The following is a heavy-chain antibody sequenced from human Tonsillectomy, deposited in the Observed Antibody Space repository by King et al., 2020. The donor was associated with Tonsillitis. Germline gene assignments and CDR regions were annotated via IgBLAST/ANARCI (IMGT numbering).Heavy chain of an antibody. CDR2: IKSDGSST. CDR1: GFTFSSYW. V-gene: IGHV3-74*01. J-gene: IGHJ3*01. D-gene: IGHD3-16*01. CDR3: ASSIGVFDL. Sequence: VQLVESGGDLVQPGGSLRLSCEASGFTFSSYWMHWVRQVPGKGLVWVSRIKSDGSSTTYADSVKGRFTISRDNAKNTLYLQMNSLRAEDTAVYYCASSIGVFDLWGQGTMVTVSS.